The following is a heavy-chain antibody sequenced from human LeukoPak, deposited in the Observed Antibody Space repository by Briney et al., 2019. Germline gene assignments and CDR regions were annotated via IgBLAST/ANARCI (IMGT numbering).Heavy chain of an antibody. CDR3: ARDRYNSGIGYFEY. CDR2: IKSKTDGGTI. D-gene: IGHD6-19*01. J-gene: IGHJ4*02. CDR1: GFTFSSAW. Sequence: KPGGSLRLSCAASGFTFSSAWMSWVRQAPGKGLECGGRIKSKTDGGTIDYAAPVKGRFTISRDDSKNTRYLQMNNLRAEDTAVYYCARDRYNSGIGYFEYWGQGTLVTVSS. V-gene: IGHV3-15*01.